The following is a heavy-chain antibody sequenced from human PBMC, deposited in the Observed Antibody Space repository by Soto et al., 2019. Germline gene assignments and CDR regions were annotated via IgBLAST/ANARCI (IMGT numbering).Heavy chain of an antibody. CDR2: MNPNSGNT. D-gene: IGHD3-16*02. Sequence: QVQLVQSGAEVKKPGASVKVSCKASGYTFTSYDINWVRQATGQGLEWMGWMNPNSGNTGYAQKSQGRVTITRYTSKSTAYMELSSMRSEDTAVYYCARGRRSGVYIWGSYRTYYFDYWGQGTLVTVSS. CDR3: ARGRRSGVYIWGSYRTYYFDY. J-gene: IGHJ4*02. CDR1: GYTFTSYD. V-gene: IGHV1-8*01.